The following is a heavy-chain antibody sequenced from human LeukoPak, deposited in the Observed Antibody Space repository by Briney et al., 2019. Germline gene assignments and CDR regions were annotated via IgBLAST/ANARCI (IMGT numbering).Heavy chain of an antibody. CDR2: ISYDGSNK. J-gene: IGHJ3*02. D-gene: IGHD1-26*01. CDR3: ARVRDSGRWGAFDI. CDR1: GFSFSNYG. V-gene: IGHV3-30*19. Sequence: GGSLRLSCAASGFSFSNYGVHWVRQAPGKGLEWVTLISYDGSNKYYADSVKGRFTISRDNSKNTLYLQMNSLRPEDTAVYYCARVRDSGRWGAFDIWGQGTMVTVSS.